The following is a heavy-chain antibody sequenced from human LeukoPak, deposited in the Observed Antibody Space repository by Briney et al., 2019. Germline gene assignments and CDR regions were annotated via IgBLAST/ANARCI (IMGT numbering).Heavy chain of an antibody. CDR1: GFIFSNYW. J-gene: IGHJ4*02. CDR3: VRDGGVSGYDLLDY. CDR2: INQDGSKE. Sequence: GGSLRLSCTASGFIFSNYWMTWDRQAPGKGLEWVAQINQDGSKEYYIDSVKARFSIPRDNARNSLSLQMNSLRAEDTAVYYCVRDGGVSGYDLLDYWGQGTLVTVSS. D-gene: IGHD5-12*01. V-gene: IGHV3-7*01.